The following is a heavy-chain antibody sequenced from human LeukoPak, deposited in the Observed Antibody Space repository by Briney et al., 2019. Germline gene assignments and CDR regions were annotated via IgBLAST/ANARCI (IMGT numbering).Heavy chain of an antibody. V-gene: IGHV1-18*01. J-gene: IGHJ3*02. CDR1: GYTFTSYG. CDR3: ARVKTKYYHDSSGNAFDI. D-gene: IGHD3-22*01. Sequence: ASVTVSCKASGYTFTSYGISWVRPAPGQGLEWMGWISAYNGNTNYAQKLQGRVTMTTDTSTSTAYMELRSLRSDDTAVYYCARVKTKYYHDSSGNAFDIWGQGTMVTVSS. CDR2: ISAYNGNT.